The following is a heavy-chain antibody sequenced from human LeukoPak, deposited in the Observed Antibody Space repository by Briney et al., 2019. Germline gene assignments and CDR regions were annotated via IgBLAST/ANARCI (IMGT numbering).Heavy chain of an antibody. J-gene: IGHJ3*02. Sequence: ASETLSLTCTVSGGSISSSSYYWGWIRQPPGKGLEWIGSIYYSGSTYYNPSLKSRVTISVDTSKNQFSLKRSSVTAADKAVYYCARHSYYDSSGYYPDAFDIWGQGTMVTVSS. CDR2: IYYSGST. D-gene: IGHD3-22*01. CDR1: GGSISSSSYY. V-gene: IGHV4-39*01. CDR3: ARHSYYDSSGYYPDAFDI.